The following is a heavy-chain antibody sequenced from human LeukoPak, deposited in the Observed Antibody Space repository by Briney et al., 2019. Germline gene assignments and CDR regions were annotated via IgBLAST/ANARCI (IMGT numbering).Heavy chain of an antibody. D-gene: IGHD1-26*01. Sequence: SETLSLTCTVSGGSISSSSYYWGWIRQPPGKGLEWIGSIYYSGSTYYNPSLKGRVTISVDTSKNQFSLKLSSVTAADTAVYYCARVVGATSSWFDPWGQGTLVTVSS. CDR1: GGSISSSSYY. J-gene: IGHJ5*02. CDR3: ARVVGATSSWFDP. V-gene: IGHV4-39*07. CDR2: IYYSGST.